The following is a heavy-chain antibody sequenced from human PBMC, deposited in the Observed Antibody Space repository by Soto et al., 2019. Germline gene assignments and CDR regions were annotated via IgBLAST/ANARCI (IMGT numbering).Heavy chain of an antibody. J-gene: IGHJ6*02. CDR1: GFTFSNYG. Sequence: QVQLVESGGGVVQPGRSLRLSCAASGFTFSNYGMHWVRQAPGKGPEWVAVTSYDGSNKHYVDSVMGRFPISRDNSKNTLYLQLNSLRDEDTAVYYCAKDLKGHDDRSGYYLDYYYGMDVWGQGTTVIVSS. D-gene: IGHD3-22*01. CDR2: TSYDGSNK. CDR3: AKDLKGHDDRSGYYLDYYYGMDV. V-gene: IGHV3-30*18.